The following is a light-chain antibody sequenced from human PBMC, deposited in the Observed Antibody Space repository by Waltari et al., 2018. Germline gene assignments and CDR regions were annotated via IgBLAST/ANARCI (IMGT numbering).Light chain of an antibody. Sequence: QSALTQPPSASGSPGQSVTISCTGTSSDVGDYVSWYQQHPGKAPKPMISEVTKRPSGVPERFSGSKSGNTASLTVSGLQAEDEADYYCSSYAGSNNLVFGGGTKLTVL. J-gene: IGLJ2*01. V-gene: IGLV2-8*01. CDR3: SSYAGSNNLV. CDR1: SSDVGDY. CDR2: EVT.